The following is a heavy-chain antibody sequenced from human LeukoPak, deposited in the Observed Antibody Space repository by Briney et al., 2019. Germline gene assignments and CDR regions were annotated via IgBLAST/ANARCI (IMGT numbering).Heavy chain of an antibody. CDR1: GFSFSSYD. J-gene: IGHJ4*02. Sequence: QAGGSLRLSCAASGFSFSSYDMSWVRQAPGKGLEWVSGISGSGGSAYYADSVKGRFTISRDNSKNTLYLQMNSLRAEDSAVYYCAKDHGWPNAYWGQGTLVTVSS. CDR2: ISGSGGSA. D-gene: IGHD5-24*01. CDR3: AKDHGWPNAY. V-gene: IGHV3-23*01.